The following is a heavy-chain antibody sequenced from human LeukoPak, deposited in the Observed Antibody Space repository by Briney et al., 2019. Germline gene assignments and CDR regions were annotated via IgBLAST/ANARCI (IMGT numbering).Heavy chain of an antibody. CDR2: IYPGDSDT. D-gene: IGHD5-12*01. V-gene: IGHV5-51*01. CDR3: ATTYSVYSGYDCIAFDY. J-gene: IGHJ4*02. CDR1: GYSFTSYW. Sequence: GESLKISCKGSGYSFTSYWIGWVRQMPGKGLERMGIIYPGDSDTRYSPSFQGQVTISADKSISTAYLQWSSLKASDTAMYYCATTYSVYSGYDCIAFDYWGQGTLVTVSS.